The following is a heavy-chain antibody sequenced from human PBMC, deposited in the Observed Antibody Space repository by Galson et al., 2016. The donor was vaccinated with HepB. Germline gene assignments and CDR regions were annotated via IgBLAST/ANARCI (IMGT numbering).Heavy chain of an antibody. D-gene: IGHD5-12*01. CDR3: ARGADSGYDLGDY. CDR2: INPTGGNFT. CDR1: GYTFSFYY. Sequence: SVKVSCKASGYTFSFYYMHWVRQAPGQGLEWMGIINPTGGNFTNYAQKFQGRVTMTRDTSTSTVYMELSSLRSEDTAVYYCARGADSGYDLGDYWGQGTLVTVSS. V-gene: IGHV1-46*01. J-gene: IGHJ4*02.